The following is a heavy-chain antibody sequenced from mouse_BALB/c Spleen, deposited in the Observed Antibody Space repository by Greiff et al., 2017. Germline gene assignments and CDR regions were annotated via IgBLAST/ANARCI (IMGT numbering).Heavy chain of an antibody. CDR2: INPSTGYT. V-gene: IGHV1-7*01. D-gene: IGHD2-1*01. CDR1: GYTFTSYW. CDR3: AREVYYGNYMGY. J-gene: IGHJ2*01. Sequence: VQLQQSGAELAKPGASVKMSCKASGYTFTSYWMHWVKQRPGQGLEWIGYINPSTGYTEYNQKFKDKATLTADKSSSTAYMQLSSLTSEDSAVYYCAREVYYGNYMGYWGQGTTLTVSS.